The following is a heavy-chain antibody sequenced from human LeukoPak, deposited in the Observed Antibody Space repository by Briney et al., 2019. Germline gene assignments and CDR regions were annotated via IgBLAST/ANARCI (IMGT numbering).Heavy chain of an antibody. J-gene: IGHJ6*03. Sequence: PSQTLSLTCTVSGVSISSGDYYWSWIRPPPGKGLERIGYIYYSGSTYYNPSLKSRVTISVDTSKNQFSLNLSSVTDADTAVYYCARENLEWPYYYYMDVWGKGTTVTVSS. CDR2: IYYSGST. D-gene: IGHD3-3*01. CDR3: ARENLEWPYYYYMDV. V-gene: IGHV4-30-4*08. CDR1: GVSISSGDYY.